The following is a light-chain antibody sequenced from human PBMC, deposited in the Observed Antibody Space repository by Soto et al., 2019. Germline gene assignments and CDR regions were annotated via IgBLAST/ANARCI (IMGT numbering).Light chain of an antibody. CDR1: QSVSSSY. CDR2: GAS. CDR3: QQYGSSGAT. J-gene: IGKJ5*01. V-gene: IGKV3-20*01. Sequence: EIELTQSPCTLSLSPGERATLPCRASQSVSSSYLAWYQQKPGQAPRLLIYGASSRATGIPDRFSGSGSGTDFTLTISRLEPEDFAVYYCQQYGSSGATFGQGTLLAI.